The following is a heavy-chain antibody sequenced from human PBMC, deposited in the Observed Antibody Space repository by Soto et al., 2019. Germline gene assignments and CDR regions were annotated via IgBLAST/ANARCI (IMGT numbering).Heavy chain of an antibody. V-gene: IGHV3-30-3*01. J-gene: IGHJ4*02. D-gene: IGHD3-3*01. CDR1: GFTFSSCA. CDR3: TRDKRELRFLEWSNYFDY. Sequence: QVQLVESGGGVVQPGRSLRLSCAASGFTFSSCAMHWVRQAPGKGLEWVALISYDGSNKYYADSVKGRFTISRDNSKKMLQLQMNCLRAEDTAVYYCTRDKRELRFLEWSNYFDYWGQGTLVTVSS. CDR2: ISYDGSNK.